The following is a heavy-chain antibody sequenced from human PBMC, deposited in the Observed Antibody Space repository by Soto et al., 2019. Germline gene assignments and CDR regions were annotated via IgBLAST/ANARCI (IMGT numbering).Heavy chain of an antibody. CDR2: IYAIGTT. J-gene: IGHJ4*02. V-gene: IGHV4-61*08. CDR1: GVSVIGGDYY. D-gene: IGHD3-22*01. CDR3: ARERHLKDYYDSSGTRPYYFDY. Sequence: SETLSLTCTVSGVSVIGGDYYWSWIRQPPGRGLEWIGHIYAIGTTNYHPSLKSRITMSLDTSKNQFSLKLSSVTAADTAVYYCARERHLKDYYDSSGTRPYYFDYWGQGTLVTVSS.